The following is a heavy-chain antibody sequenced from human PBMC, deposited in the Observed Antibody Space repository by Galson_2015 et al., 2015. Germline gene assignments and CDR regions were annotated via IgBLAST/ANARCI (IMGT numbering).Heavy chain of an antibody. J-gene: IGHJ6*02. CDR1: GFTFSSYG. CDR2: IWYDGSNK. Sequence: SLRLSCAASGFTFSSYGMHWVRQAPGKGLEWVAVIWYDGSNKYYADSVKGRFTISRDNSKNTLYLQMNSLRAEDTAVYYCARENSVFWSGYRDYGMDVWGQGTTVTVSS. CDR3: ARENSVFWSGYRDYGMDV. V-gene: IGHV3-33*01. D-gene: IGHD3-3*01.